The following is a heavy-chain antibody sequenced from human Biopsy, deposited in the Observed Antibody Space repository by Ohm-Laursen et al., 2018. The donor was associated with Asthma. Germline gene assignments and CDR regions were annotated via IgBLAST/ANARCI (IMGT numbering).Heavy chain of an antibody. V-gene: IGHV3-30*18. CDR1: GFTSSNYG. D-gene: IGHD1-26*01. CDR3: AKEVFPGWELRRGPDS. J-gene: IGHJ4*02. CDR2: ISFDGSNK. Sequence: SLRLSCAAPGFTSSNYGMHWVRQAPGKGLDWVAVISFDGSNKNYTDSVKGRFTISRDNSRNTLHLEMNSLRAEDTAVYFCAKEVFPGWELRRGPDSWGQGTLVTVSS.